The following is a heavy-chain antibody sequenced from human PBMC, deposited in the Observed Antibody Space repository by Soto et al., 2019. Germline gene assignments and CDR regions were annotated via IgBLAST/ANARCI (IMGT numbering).Heavy chain of an antibody. CDR2: ISSSSSYI. V-gene: IGHV3-21*01. D-gene: IGHD3-10*01. CDR1: GFTFSSYS. J-gene: IGHJ6*02. Sequence: GGSLRLSCAASGFTFSSYSMNWVRQAPGKGLEWVSSISSSSSYIYYADSVKGRFTISRDNAKNSLYLQMNSLRAEDTAVYYCARDPAREYGSGSYDPYYYYYYGMDVWGQGTTVTVSS. CDR3: ARDPAREYGSGSYDPYYYYYYGMDV.